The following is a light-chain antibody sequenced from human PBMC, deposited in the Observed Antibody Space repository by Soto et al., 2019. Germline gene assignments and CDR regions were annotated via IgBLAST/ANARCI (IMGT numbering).Light chain of an antibody. V-gene: IGKV3-15*01. CDR3: QQYNNWTFS. CDR1: PGVTTN. J-gene: IGKJ5*01. Sequence: EIVMTQSPASLSVSPGERVNFSCRAGPGVTTNFAWYQQKSGQYPRLLIYDVSTRATGVPARFSGTGSETDFNLTISGLQSEDSAVYVCQQYNNWTFSFGQGTRLEIK. CDR2: DVS.